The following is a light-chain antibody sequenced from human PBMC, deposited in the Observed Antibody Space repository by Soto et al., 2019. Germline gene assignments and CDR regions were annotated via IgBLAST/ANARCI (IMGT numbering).Light chain of an antibody. CDR3: QQSYITPWT. J-gene: IGKJ1*01. CDR1: QTISSY. Sequence: DIQMTQSPSSLSASVGDRITITCRPSQTISSYLNWYQQKPGKPPKLLIYGASSLQTAVTSRFSGSRAWTDFTLTISSLQPEDVSTYFCQQSYITPWTFGQGTKVDI. V-gene: IGKV1-39*01. CDR2: GAS.